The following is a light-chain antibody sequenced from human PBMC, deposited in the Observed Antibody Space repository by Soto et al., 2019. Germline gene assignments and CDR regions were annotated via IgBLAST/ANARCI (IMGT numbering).Light chain of an antibody. J-gene: IGLJ2*01. CDR1: SSNIGTNT. V-gene: IGLV1-44*01. CDR2: STN. Sequence: SVLTQPPSASGAPRQRVTISFSGSSSNIGTNTVNWYQQLTGSAPQLLLYSTNQRPSGVPGRFSGSKSGTSASLAISGLQSDDEADYYCAAWDGSLNVVLFGGGTKVTVL. CDR3: AAWDGSLNVVL.